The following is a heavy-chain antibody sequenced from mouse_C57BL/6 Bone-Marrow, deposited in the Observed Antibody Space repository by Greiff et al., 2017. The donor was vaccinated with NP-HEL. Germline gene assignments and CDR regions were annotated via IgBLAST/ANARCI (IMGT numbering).Heavy chain of an antibody. Sequence: QVQLKESGPELVKPGASVKISCKASGYAFSSSWMNWVKQRPGKGLEWIGRIYPGDGDTNYNGKFKGKATLTADKSSSTAYMQLSSLTSEDSAVYFCARGGNYGSSAWFAYWGQGTLVTVSA. CDR3: ARGGNYGSSAWFAY. CDR2: IYPGDGDT. D-gene: IGHD1-1*01. CDR1: GYAFSSSW. J-gene: IGHJ3*01. V-gene: IGHV1-82*01.